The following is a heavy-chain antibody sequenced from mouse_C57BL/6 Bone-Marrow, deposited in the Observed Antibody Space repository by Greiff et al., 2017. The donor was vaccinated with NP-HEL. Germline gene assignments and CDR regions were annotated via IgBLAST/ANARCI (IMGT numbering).Heavy chain of an antibody. D-gene: IGHD1-1*01. V-gene: IGHV3-6*01. J-gene: IGHJ4*01. CDR3: ARDTTVVPAMDY. CDR2: ISYDGSN. Sequence: DVKLQESGPGLVKPSQSLSLTCSVTGYSITSGYYWNWIRQFPGNKLEWMGYISYDGSNNYNPSLKNRISITRDTSKNQFFLKLNSVTTEDTATYYCARDTTVVPAMDYWGQGTSVTVSS. CDR1: GYSITSGYY.